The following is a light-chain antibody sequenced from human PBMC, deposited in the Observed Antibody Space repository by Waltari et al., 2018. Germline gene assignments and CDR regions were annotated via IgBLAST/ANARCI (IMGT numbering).Light chain of an antibody. J-gene: IGKJ2*01. Sequence: EILLTQSPGTLSLSPGERATLSCRASRSISSNYLAWYQQKPGQAPRLLIYGASSRATGIPDRFSGSGYDTDFTLTVSRLESEDFGVYYCQQYGSSPLTFGQGTKVEIK. CDR3: QQYGSSPLT. CDR1: RSISSNY. CDR2: GAS. V-gene: IGKV3-20*01.